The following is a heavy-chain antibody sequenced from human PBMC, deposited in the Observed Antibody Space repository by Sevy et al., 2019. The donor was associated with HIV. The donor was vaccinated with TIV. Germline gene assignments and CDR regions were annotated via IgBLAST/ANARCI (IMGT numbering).Heavy chain of an antibody. CDR3: VKDPYSGSYFDAFDI. CDR2: ISSNGGST. V-gene: IGHV3-64D*06. CDR1: GFTFSSYA. D-gene: IGHD1-26*01. Sequence: GGSLRLSCSASGFTFSSYAMHWVRQAPGKGLEYVSAISSNGGSTYYADSVKGRFTISRDNSKNTLYLQMSSLRAEDTAVDYCVKDPYSGSYFDAFDIWGQGTMVTVSS. J-gene: IGHJ3*02.